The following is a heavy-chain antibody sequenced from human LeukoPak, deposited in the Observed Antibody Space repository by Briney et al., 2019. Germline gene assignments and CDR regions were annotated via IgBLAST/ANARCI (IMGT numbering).Heavy chain of an antibody. CDR3: AKDPGKGSSLASYFDY. CDR2: IRYDGSNK. V-gene: IGHV3-30*02. CDR1: GFTFDDYA. J-gene: IGHJ4*02. D-gene: IGHD6-6*01. Sequence: PGGSLRLSCAASGFTFDDYAMHWVRQAPGKGLEWVAFIRYDGSNKYYADSVKGRFTISRGNSKNTLYLQMNSLRAEDTAVYYCAKDPGKGSSLASYFDYWGQGTLVTVSS.